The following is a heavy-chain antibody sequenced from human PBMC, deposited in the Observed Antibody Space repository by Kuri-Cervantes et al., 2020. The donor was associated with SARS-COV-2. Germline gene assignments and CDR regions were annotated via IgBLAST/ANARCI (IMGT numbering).Heavy chain of an antibody. V-gene: IGHV4-34*01. J-gene: IGHJ3*02. D-gene: IGHD6-19*01. CDR1: GLSFSGYY. Sequence: SETLSLTCAVYGLSFSGYYWSWIRQPPGKGLEWLGEINHSGSNNYNPSLKSRVTISVDTYKNQFSLKLSSVTAADTAVYYCARLIAVAGTTRLNDDFDIWGQGTMVTVSS. CDR3: ARLIAVAGTTRLNDDFDI. CDR2: INHSGSN.